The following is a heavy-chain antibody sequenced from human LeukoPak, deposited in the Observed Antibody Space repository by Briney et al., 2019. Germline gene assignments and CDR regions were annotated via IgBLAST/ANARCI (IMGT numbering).Heavy chain of an antibody. CDR1: GFTFSSYE. CDR2: IRYDGSNK. Sequence: GGSLRLSCAASGFTFSSYEMNWVRQAPGKGLEWVAFIRYDGSNKYYADSVKGRFTISRDNAKNSLYLQMNSLRAEDTAVYYCARDLPGPWGQGTLVTVSS. CDR3: ARDLPGP. V-gene: IGHV3-30*02. J-gene: IGHJ5*02.